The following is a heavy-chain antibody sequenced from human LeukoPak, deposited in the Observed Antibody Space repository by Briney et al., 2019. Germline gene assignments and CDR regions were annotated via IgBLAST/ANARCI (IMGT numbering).Heavy chain of an antibody. J-gene: IGHJ4*02. Sequence: GGSLRLSCAASGFTFSSYAMTWVRQAPGKGLEGVSSISVSGGSTYYADSVKGRLPISRDNSRNTLYLQMHSLRADNTAVYYSASLPGAAIRFEYWGQGTLFTVSS. D-gene: IGHD2-2*02. CDR3: ASLPGAAIRFEY. CDR1: GFTFSSYA. V-gene: IGHV3-23*01. CDR2: ISVSGGST.